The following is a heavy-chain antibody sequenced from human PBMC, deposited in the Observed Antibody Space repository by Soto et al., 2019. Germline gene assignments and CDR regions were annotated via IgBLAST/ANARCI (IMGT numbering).Heavy chain of an antibody. Sequence: GWSPRLSCIASGYTLRSLGIHFVRQAPGKGVEWVAVMWDDGSLQYYSDSVRGRLTKFTNVSQNSVYVGMNSLRAEDTAVYYCAMGAGSNHNHMDLWGRGTTVTVSS. CDR3: AMGAGSNHNHMDL. CDR2: MWDDGSLQ. V-gene: IGHV3-33*03. J-gene: IGHJ6*03. CDR1: GYTLRSLG. D-gene: IGHD3-16*01.